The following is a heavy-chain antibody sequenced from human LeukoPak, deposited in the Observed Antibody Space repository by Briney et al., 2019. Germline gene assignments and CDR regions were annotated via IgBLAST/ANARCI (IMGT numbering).Heavy chain of an antibody. CDR1: GGSFSGYC. CDR2: INHSGST. Sequence: SETLSLTCAVYGGSFSGYCWSWIRQPPGKGLEWIGEINHSGSTNYNPSLKSRVTISVDTSKNQFSLKLSSVTAADTAVYYCARGDSSSNGAFDIWGPGTMVTVSS. CDR3: ARGDSSSNGAFDI. V-gene: IGHV4-34*01. J-gene: IGHJ3*02. D-gene: IGHD6-13*01.